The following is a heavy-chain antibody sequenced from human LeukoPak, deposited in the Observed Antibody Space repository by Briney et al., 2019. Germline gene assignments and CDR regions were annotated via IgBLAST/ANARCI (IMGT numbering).Heavy chain of an antibody. Sequence: ASVKVSCKASGYTFTSYGISWVRQAPGQGLEWMGWISAYNGNTNYAQKLQGRVIMTTDTSTSTAYMELRSLRSDDTAVYYCARAIVVVIARPHAFDIWGQGTMVTVSS. CDR2: ISAYNGNT. J-gene: IGHJ3*02. D-gene: IGHD2-21*01. V-gene: IGHV1-18*01. CDR1: GYTFTSYG. CDR3: ARAIVVVIARPHAFDI.